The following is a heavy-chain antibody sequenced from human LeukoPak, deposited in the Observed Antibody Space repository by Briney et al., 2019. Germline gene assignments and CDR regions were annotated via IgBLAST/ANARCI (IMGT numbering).Heavy chain of an antibody. Sequence: PGGSLRLSCAASGFTFSSYSMNWVRQAPGRGLEWVSSISSSSSYIYYADSVKGRFTISRDNAKNSLYLQMNNLRAEDTAVYYCARFSSGLLDAFDIWGQGTMVIVSS. CDR3: ARFSSGLLDAFDI. V-gene: IGHV3-21*01. CDR2: ISSSSSYI. CDR1: GFTFSSYS. J-gene: IGHJ3*02. D-gene: IGHD6-19*01.